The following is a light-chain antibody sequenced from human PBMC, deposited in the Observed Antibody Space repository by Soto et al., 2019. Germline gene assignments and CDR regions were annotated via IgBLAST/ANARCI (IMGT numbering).Light chain of an antibody. CDR2: GNS. Sequence: QLVLTQPPSVSGAPGQSVTISCTGSSSNIGAGYDVHWYQQLPGTAPKHLIYGNSNRPSGVPDRFSGSKSGTSASLAITGLQAEDEADYYCQSYDSSLSGYVFGTGTKLTV. CDR1: SSNIGAGYD. V-gene: IGLV1-40*01. CDR3: QSYDSSLSGYV. J-gene: IGLJ1*01.